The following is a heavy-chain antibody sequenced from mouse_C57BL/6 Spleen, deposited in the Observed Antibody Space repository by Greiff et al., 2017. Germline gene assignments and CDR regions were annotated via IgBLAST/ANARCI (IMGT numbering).Heavy chain of an antibody. CDR1: GYTFTSYG. Sequence: QVQLKESGAELARPGASVKLSCKASGYTFTSYGISWVKQRTGQGLEWIGEIYPRSGNTYYNEKFKGKATLTADKSSSTAYMELRSLTSEDSAVYFCARSGGGSSSWFAYGGQGTLVTVSA. D-gene: IGHD1-1*01. V-gene: IGHV1-81*01. J-gene: IGHJ3*01. CDR2: IYPRSGNT. CDR3: ARSGGGSSSWFAY.